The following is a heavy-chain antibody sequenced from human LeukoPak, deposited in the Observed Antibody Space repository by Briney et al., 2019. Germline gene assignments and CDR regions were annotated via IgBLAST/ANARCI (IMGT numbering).Heavy chain of an antibody. CDR1: GFTFSNYW. D-gene: IGHD3-16*01. Sequence: GGSLRLSCVASGFTFSNYWMSWVRQAPGKGLECVANIKEDGSGKYYVDSVKGRFTISRDNAKNSLYLQMNSLRAEDTAVYYCARQGDDYWGHGTLVTVSS. J-gene: IGHJ4*01. V-gene: IGHV3-7*01. CDR2: IKEDGSGK. CDR3: ARQGDDY.